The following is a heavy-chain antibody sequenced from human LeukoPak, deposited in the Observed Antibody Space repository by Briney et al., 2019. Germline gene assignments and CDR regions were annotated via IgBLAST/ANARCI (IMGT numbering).Heavy chain of an antibody. J-gene: IGHJ6*02. CDR2: TGSTGVST. CDR1: GFTFSSYA. Sequence: GGSLRLSCAASGFTFSSYAMNWVRQAPGKGLEWVSATGSTGVSTFYADSVKGRFTVSRDNSKNTLSLQMNSLRAEDTAVYYCAREVGSVRYYGMDVWGQGTTVTVSS. CDR3: AREVGSVRYYGMDV. D-gene: IGHD3-10*01. V-gene: IGHV3-23*01.